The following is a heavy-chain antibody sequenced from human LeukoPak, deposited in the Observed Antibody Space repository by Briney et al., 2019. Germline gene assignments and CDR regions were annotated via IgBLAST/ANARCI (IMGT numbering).Heavy chain of an antibody. CDR2: INTDGQTT. V-gene: IGHV3-74*01. J-gene: IGHJ4*02. D-gene: IGHD1-1*01. CDR3: ARPGTGFDC. Sequence: PGGSLRLSCAASGFTFGNYWMHWVRQAPGKGLVWVSRINTDGQTTSYADSVKGRFSISRDNAKNTLYLQMNSLRAEDTAVYYCARPGTGFDCWGQGTLVTVSS. CDR1: GFTFGNYW.